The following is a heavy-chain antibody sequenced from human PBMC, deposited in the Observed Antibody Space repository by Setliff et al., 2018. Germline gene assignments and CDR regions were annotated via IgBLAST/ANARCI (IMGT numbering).Heavy chain of an antibody. D-gene: IGHD3-3*01. CDR2: IRYDGYNK. CDR3: ARAQNIFGGNFDS. V-gene: IGHV3-30*02. J-gene: IGHJ4*02. CDR1: GFVFGTYG. Sequence: PGESLKISCAASGFVFGTYGMHWVRQAPGKGLEWVAFIRYDGYNKYYADSVKGRFTISRDNSQNTVYLQMNALSGDDTAVYFCARAQNIFGGNFDSWGQGTLVTVSS.